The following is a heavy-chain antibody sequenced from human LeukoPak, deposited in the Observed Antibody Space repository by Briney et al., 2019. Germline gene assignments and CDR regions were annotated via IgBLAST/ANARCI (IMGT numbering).Heavy chain of an antibody. J-gene: IGHJ4*02. Sequence: SETLSLTCTVSGGSISSYYWSWIRQPAGKGLEWIGRIYTSGSTNYHPSLKSRVTMSVDTSKNQFSLKLSSVTAADTAVYYCARVSGNSGYGLFDYWGQGTLVTVSS. CDR1: GGSISSYY. V-gene: IGHV4-4*07. D-gene: IGHD5-12*01. CDR2: IYTSGST. CDR3: ARVSGNSGYGLFDY.